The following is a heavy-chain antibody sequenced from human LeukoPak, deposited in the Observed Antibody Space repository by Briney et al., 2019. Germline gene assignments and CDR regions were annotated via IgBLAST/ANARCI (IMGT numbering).Heavy chain of an antibody. CDR2: IIPIFGTA. V-gene: IGHV1-69*01. CDR1: GGTFSSYA. D-gene: IGHD3-22*01. Sequence: ASVKVSGKASGGTFSSYAISWVRQAPGQGLEWMGGIIPIFGTANYAQKFQGRVTITADESTSTAYMELSSLRSEDTAVYYCARGEDDDSSGYYLYYFDYWGQGTLVTVSS. J-gene: IGHJ4*02. CDR3: ARGEDDDSSGYYLYYFDY.